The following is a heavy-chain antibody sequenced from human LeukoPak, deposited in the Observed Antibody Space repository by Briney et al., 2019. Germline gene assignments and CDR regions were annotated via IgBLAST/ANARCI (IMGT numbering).Heavy chain of an antibody. CDR1: GGSFSGYY. V-gene: IGHV4-34*01. Sequence: SETLSLTCAVYGGSFSGYYWSWIRQPPGKGREWIGEINHSGSTSYNSSLKSRVTISVDTSKNQFSLKLTSVTAADTAVYYCARGLDYYDSSGYRLPALGYWGQGTLVTVSS. CDR2: INHSGST. CDR3: ARGLDYYDSSGYRLPALGY. D-gene: IGHD3-22*01. J-gene: IGHJ4*02.